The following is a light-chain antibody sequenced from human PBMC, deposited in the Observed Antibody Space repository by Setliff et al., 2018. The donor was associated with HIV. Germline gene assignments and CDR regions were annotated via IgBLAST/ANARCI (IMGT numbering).Light chain of an antibody. Sequence: QSVLTQPRSVSGSPGQSVTVSCTGSSSDVGAYNYVSWYQEPPGKVPKLIIYEVSKRSSGLSYRFSGSKSGNTASLTIVGLQPEDEADYYCCSFAGSSTFYVFGTGTKVTVL. CDR2: EVS. CDR1: SSDVGAYNY. J-gene: IGLJ1*01. V-gene: IGLV2-11*01. CDR3: CSFAGSSTFYV.